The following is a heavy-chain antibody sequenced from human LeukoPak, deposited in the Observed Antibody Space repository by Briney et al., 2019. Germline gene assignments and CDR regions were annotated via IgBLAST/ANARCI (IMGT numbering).Heavy chain of an antibody. Sequence: PSETLSLTCTVSGYSISSGYYWGWIRQPPGKGLEWIGSIYHSGSPNNNPSLKSRVSISFDTSKNQFSLKLTSVTTADTAVYYCGSRRTAMFGVIKGPIDYWGQGTLVTVSS. V-gene: IGHV4-38-2*02. J-gene: IGHJ4*02. D-gene: IGHD3-3*01. CDR3: GSRRTAMFGVIKGPIDY. CDR1: GYSISSGYY. CDR2: IYHSGSP.